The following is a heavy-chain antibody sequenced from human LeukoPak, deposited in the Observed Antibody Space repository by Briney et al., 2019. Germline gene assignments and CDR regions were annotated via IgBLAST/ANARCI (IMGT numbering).Heavy chain of an antibody. Sequence: ASVKVSCKASGYTFTSYAMNWVRQAPGQGLEWMGWINTNTGNPTYAQGFTGRFVFSLDTSVSTAYLQISSLKAEDTAVYYCARTAIYGGNPLPGAFDIWGQGTMVTVSS. CDR1: GYTFTSYA. V-gene: IGHV7-4-1*02. J-gene: IGHJ3*02. D-gene: IGHD4-23*01. CDR3: ARTAIYGGNPLPGAFDI. CDR2: INTNTGNP.